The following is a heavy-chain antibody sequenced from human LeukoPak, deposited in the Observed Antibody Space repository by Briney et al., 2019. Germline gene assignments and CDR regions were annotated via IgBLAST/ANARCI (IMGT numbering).Heavy chain of an antibody. Sequence: ASVKVSCKASGYTFTRYYIHWVRQAPGQGPEWMGMINPSGGSTTYAQRFQGRVTMTRDMSTSTVFMELSSLRSEDTAVYYCARGGEGPRLAGSLWAKGTLVTVSS. CDR2: INPSGGST. J-gene: IGHJ4*02. CDR1: GYTFTRYY. V-gene: IGHV1-46*01. CDR3: ARGGEGPRLAGSL. D-gene: IGHD6-19*01.